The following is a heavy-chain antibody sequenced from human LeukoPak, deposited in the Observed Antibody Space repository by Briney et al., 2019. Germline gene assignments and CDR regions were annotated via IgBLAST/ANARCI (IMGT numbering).Heavy chain of an antibody. CDR1: GGSISSYY. D-gene: IGHD2-2*01. V-gene: IGHV4-59*01. Sequence: SETLSLTCTVSGGSISSYYWSWIRQPPGKGLEWIGYIYYSGSTNYNPSLKSRVTISVDTSKNQFSLKLSSVTAADTAVYYCARSVVVPADWYFDLWGRGTLVTVSS. CDR2: IYYSGST. J-gene: IGHJ2*01. CDR3: ARSVVVPADWYFDL.